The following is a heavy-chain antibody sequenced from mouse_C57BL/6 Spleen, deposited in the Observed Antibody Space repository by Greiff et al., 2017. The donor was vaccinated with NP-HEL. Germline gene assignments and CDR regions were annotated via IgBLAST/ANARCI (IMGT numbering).Heavy chain of an antibody. Sequence: EVMLVESGAELVRPGASVKLSCTASGFNIKDDYMHWVKQRPEQGLEWIGWIDPENGDTEYASKFQGKATITADTSSNTAYLQLSSLTSEDTAVYYCTRAYGNSFAYWGQGTLVTVSA. V-gene: IGHV14-4*01. CDR2: IDPENGDT. CDR3: TRAYGNSFAY. D-gene: IGHD2-1*01. CDR1: GFNIKDDY. J-gene: IGHJ3*01.